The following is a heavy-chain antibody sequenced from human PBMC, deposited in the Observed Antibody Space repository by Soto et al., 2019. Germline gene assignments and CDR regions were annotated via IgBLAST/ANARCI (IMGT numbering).Heavy chain of an antibody. CDR2: ITNNGGST. D-gene: IGHD2-2*01. CDR3: VKDYGPYHLNFEL. J-gene: IGHJ4*02. V-gene: IGHV3-64D*06. CDR1: GFTFSNYA. Sequence: PGGSLRLSCSASGFTFSNYAIHWVRQAPGKGLEYVAAITNNGGSTYYADSMKGRFTISRDNSKSTVFLQMSSLRPEDTAIYYCVKDYGPYHLNFELWGRGTLVTVSS.